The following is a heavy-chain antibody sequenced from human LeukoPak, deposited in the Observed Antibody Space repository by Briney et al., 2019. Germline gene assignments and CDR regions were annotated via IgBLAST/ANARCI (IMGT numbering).Heavy chain of an antibody. CDR1: GFTFSSYA. V-gene: IGHV3-23*01. CDR2: ISGSGGRT. CDR3: AKDHEISGYAEGYFDY. D-gene: IGHD3-22*01. J-gene: IGHJ4*02. Sequence: GGSLRLSCAASGFTFSSYAMSWVRQAPGKGLEWVSAISGSGGRTDYADSVKGRFTIFRDNSKNTLFLQMNSLRAEDTAVYYCAKDHEISGYAEGYFDYWGQGTLVTVSS.